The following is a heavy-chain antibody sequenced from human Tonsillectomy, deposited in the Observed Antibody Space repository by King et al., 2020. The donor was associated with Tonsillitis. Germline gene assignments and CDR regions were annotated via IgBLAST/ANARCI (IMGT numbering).Heavy chain of an antibody. CDR2: IWYDGTNK. V-gene: IGHV3-33*01. CDR3: ARDGTSRSYSVASGH. D-gene: IGHD5/OR15-5a*01. Sequence: VQLVESGGGVVQPGRSLRLSCAASGFIFSSYGMHWVRQAPDKGLEWLAVIWYDGTNKVYTDSVKGRFTISRDNSNNTLYLQMDSLRAEDTAVYFCARDGTSRSYSVASGHWGQGTLVTVSS. CDR1: GFIFSSYG. J-gene: IGHJ4*02.